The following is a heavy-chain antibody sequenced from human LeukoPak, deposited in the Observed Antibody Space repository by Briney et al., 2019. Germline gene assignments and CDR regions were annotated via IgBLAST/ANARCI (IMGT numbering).Heavy chain of an antibody. D-gene: IGHD6-19*01. V-gene: IGHV3-66*01. CDR3: ARPTSGQSFDI. CDR1: GFTVSSDH. CDR2: IYSGGST. J-gene: IGHJ3*02. Sequence: PGGSLRLSCAASGFTVSSDHMNWVRQAPGKGLEWVSVIYSGGSTYYADSVKGRFTISRDNSKNTLYLQMNSLRAEDTAVYYCARPTSGQSFDIWGQGTMVTVSS.